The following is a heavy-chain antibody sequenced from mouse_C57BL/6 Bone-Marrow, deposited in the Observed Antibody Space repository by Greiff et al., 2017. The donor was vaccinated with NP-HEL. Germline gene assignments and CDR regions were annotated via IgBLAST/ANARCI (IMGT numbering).Heavy chain of an antibody. Sequence: EVQVVESGGGLVKPGGSLKLSCAASGFTFSDYGMHWVRQAPEKGLEWVAYISSGSSTIYYADTVKGRFTISSDNAKNTLFLQMTSLRSEDTAMYYCATSTTVVATGYFDVWGTGTTVTVSS. CDR3: ATSTTVVATGYFDV. J-gene: IGHJ1*03. CDR1: GFTFSDYG. D-gene: IGHD1-1*01. V-gene: IGHV5-17*01. CDR2: ISSGSSTI.